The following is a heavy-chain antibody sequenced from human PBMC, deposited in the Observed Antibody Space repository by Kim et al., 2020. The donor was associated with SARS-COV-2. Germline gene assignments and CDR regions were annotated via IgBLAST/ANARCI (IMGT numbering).Heavy chain of an antibody. J-gene: IGHJ4*02. CDR2: ISGSGGST. D-gene: IGHD3-10*01. V-gene: IGHV3-23*01. Sequence: GGSLRLSCATSGFTFSSYAMSWVRQAPGKGLEWVSAISGSGGSTYYADSVKGRFTISRDNSKNTLYLQMNSLRAEDTAVYYCAKLEALWFGETHFDYWGQGTLVTVSS. CDR3: AKLEALWFGETHFDY. CDR1: GFTFSSYA.